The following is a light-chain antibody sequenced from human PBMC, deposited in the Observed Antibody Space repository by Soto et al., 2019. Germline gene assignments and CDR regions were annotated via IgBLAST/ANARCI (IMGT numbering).Light chain of an antibody. CDR2: AAS. CDR1: QGISDY. Sequence: DIQMTQSPSSLSASVGDRVTISCRASQGISDYLDWYQQKPGKAPRLLIYAASTLQSGVSFRFTGSGSGTHFTLTIRRLQPEYVETYYCQKYSYPPFTFGPGTKVDIK. CDR3: QKYSYPPFT. J-gene: IGKJ3*01. V-gene: IGKV1-27*01.